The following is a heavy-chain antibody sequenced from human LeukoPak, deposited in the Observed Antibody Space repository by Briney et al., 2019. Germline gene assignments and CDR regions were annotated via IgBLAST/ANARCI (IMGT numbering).Heavy chain of an antibody. V-gene: IGHV3-74*01. CDR2: INTDGTYT. D-gene: IGHD3-10*01. CDR3: ARKWFGYFDY. CDR1: GFTFSNYW. Sequence: QPGGSLRLSCAASGFTFSNYWMHWVRQAPGKGLLWVSRINTDGTYTNYADSVKGRFTISRDNAKNTLYLQMNSLRAEDTAVYYCARKWFGYFDYWGQGTLVTVSS. J-gene: IGHJ4*02.